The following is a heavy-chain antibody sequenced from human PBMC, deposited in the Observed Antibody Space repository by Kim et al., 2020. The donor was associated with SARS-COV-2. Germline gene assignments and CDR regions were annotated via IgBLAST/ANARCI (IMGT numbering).Heavy chain of an antibody. Sequence: TNSAHKFQERVTITRDMSTSTAYLELSSLKSEDTAVYYCAAASRHADYGMDVWGQGTTVTVSS. J-gene: IGHJ6*02. CDR3: AAASRHADYGMDV. CDR2: T. V-gene: IGHV1-58*01. D-gene: IGHD2-8*01.